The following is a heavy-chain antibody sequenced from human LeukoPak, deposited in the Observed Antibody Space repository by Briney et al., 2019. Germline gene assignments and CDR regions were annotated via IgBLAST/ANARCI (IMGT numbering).Heavy chain of an antibody. J-gene: IGHJ4*02. CDR3: ARSFSNTVRGVGDS. D-gene: IGHD3-10*01. Sequence: PGGSLRLSCAASGFTFNSYEMNWVRQAPGKGLEWVAFISGSGLSIYYADSVKGRFTISRDNAKNTLYLQMNSLRVEDTALYYCARSFSNTVRGVGDSWGQGTLVTVSS. CDR1: GFTFNSYE. CDR2: ISGSGLSI. V-gene: IGHV3-48*03.